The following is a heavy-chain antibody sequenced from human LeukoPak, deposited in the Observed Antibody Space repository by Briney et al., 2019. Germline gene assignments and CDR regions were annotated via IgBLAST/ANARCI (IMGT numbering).Heavy chain of an antibody. V-gene: IGHV4-31*03. J-gene: IGHJ4*02. CDR3: ARVKSIAAATTMRYFDY. D-gene: IGHD6-25*01. Sequence: SETLSLTCTVSGGSISSGGYYWSWIRQHPGKGLEWIGYIYYSGSTYYDPSLKSRVTISVDTSKNQFSLKLSSVTAADTAVYYCARVKSIAAATTMRYFDYWGQGTLVTVSS. CDR2: IYYSGST. CDR1: GGSISSGGYY.